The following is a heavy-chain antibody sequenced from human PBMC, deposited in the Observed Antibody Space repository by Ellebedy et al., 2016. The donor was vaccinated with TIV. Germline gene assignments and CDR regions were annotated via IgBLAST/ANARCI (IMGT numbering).Heavy chain of an antibody. CDR2: IWYDGSKK. D-gene: IGHD3-10*01. J-gene: IGHJ3*02. CDR1: GFTFRSYG. Sequence: PGGSLRLSCAASGFTFRSYGMHRVRQPPGKGLEWVAVIWYDGSKKYYVDSVKGRFTISRDNAKNTVHLEMNSLRAEDTAVYYCARATGSMTGAFDMWGQGTMVTVSS. V-gene: IGHV3-33*01. CDR3: ARATGSMTGAFDM.